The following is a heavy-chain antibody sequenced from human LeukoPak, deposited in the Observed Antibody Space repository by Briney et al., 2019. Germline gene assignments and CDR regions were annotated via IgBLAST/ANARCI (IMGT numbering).Heavy chain of an antibody. CDR2: IRSKAYGGTT. CDR1: GFTFGDYA. Sequence: PGRSLRLSCTVSGFTFGDYAMSWVRQAPGKGLGWVGFIRSKAYGGTTEYAASVKGRFNISRDDSKSIAYLQMNSLKTEDTAVYYCTRELYGSGSSDGMDVWGKGTTVTVSS. D-gene: IGHD3-10*01. CDR3: TRELYGSGSSDGMDV. J-gene: IGHJ6*04. V-gene: IGHV3-49*04.